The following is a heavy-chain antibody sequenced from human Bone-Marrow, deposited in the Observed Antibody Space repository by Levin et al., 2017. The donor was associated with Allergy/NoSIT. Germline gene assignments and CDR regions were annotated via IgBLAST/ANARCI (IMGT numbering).Heavy chain of an antibody. D-gene: IGHD5-12*01. CDR2: ISSSGSTI. Sequence: GESLKISCAASGFTFSSYEMNWVRQAPGKGLEWVSYISSSGSTIYYADSVKGRFTISRDNAKNSLYLQMNSLRAEDTAVYYCARGVRDDIVATTTKRSVGSPQNAADYFDYWGQGTLVTVSS. CDR3: ARGVRDDIVATTTKRSVGSPQNAADYFDY. J-gene: IGHJ4*02. CDR1: GFTFSSYE. V-gene: IGHV3-48*03.